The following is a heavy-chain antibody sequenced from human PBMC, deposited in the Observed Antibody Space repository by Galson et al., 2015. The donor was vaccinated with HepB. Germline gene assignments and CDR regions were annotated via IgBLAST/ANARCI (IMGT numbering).Heavy chain of an antibody. J-gene: IGHJ3*01. CDR3: VNTGNADAFDF. V-gene: IGHV3-64D*06. CDR2: ISSNGGST. D-gene: IGHD1-1*01. CDR1: GFTFSSYA. Sequence: SLRLSCAASGFTFSSYAMHWVRQAPGKGLEYVSAISSNGGSTYYADSVKGRFTISRDNSKNTLYLQMSSLRAEDTAVYYCVNTGNADAFDFWGQGTMVTVSS.